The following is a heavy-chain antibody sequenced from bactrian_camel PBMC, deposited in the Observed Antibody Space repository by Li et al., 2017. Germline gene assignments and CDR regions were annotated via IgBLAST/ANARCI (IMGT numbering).Heavy chain of an antibody. CDR1: GLPYRSYC. CDR2: ITRDGAT. CDR3: AEGYCEVVPGPVHPEYEYSY. J-gene: IGHJ4*01. V-gene: IGHV3S53*01. Sequence: HVQLVESGGGSVQPGGSLRLSCVTSGLPYRSYCMAWLRQGADQEREIVATITRDGATTYVESAKGRFTISKDDDQNTLYLQMNNLEPDDAAVYYCAEGYCEVVPGPVHPEYEYSYWGQGTQVTVS. D-gene: IGHD2*01.